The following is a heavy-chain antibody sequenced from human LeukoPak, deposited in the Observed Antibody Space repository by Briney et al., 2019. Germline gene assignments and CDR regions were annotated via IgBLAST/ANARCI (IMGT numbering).Heavy chain of an antibody. CDR1: GFTFSSYA. CDR2: ISGSGGST. Sequence: GGSLRLSCAASGFTFSSYAVSWVRQAPGKGLEWVSAISGSGGSTYYADSVKGRFTISRDNSKNTLYLQMNSLRAEDTAVYYCAKSINYYYDSSGYYRAFDIWGQGTMVTVSS. CDR3: AKSINYYYDSSGYYRAFDI. D-gene: IGHD3-22*01. V-gene: IGHV3-23*01. J-gene: IGHJ3*02.